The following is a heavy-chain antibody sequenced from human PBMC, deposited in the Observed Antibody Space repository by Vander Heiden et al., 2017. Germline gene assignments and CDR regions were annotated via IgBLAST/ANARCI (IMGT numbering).Heavy chain of an antibody. Sequence: QVQLLQSGAEVKKPGSSVKASCKASGGTFSSYAISWVRQAPGQGLEWMGGIIPIFGTANYAQKFQGRVTITADKSTSTAYMELSSLRSEDTAVYYCARDRYSYGYYYYYGMDVWGQGTTVTVSS. D-gene: IGHD5-18*01. J-gene: IGHJ6*02. V-gene: IGHV1-69*06. CDR1: GGTFSSYA. CDR2: IIPIFGTA. CDR3: ARDRYSYGYYYYYGMDV.